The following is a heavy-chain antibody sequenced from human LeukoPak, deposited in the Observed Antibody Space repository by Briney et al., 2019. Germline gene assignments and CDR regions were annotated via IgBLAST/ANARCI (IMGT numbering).Heavy chain of an antibody. D-gene: IGHD4-23*01. V-gene: IGHV5-51*01. CDR2: IYPGDSDI. CDR3: ARHDRGDYGGTIDY. J-gene: IGHJ4*02. Sequence: GKSLKISCKGSGYSFTNYWIGWVRQMPGKGLEWMGTIYPGDSDIRYNPSFQGQVTISADKSISTAYLQWSSLKASDTAMYYCARHDRGDYGGTIDYWGQGTLVTVSS. CDR1: GYSFTNYW.